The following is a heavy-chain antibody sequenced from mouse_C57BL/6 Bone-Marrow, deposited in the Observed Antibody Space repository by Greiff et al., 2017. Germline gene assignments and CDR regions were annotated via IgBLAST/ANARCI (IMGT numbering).Heavy chain of an antibody. CDR1: GFTFTDYY. D-gene: IGHD4-1*01. CDR3: ARSNWGPFAY. Sequence: EVQLVEPGGGLVQPGGSLSLSCAASGFTFTDYYMSWVRQPPGQALEWIGFIRNKANGYTTEYSASVKGRFTISRDNSQSILYLQMNALRAEDSAAYYCARSNWGPFAYWGQGTLVTVSA. V-gene: IGHV7-3*01. J-gene: IGHJ3*01. CDR2: IRNKANGYTT.